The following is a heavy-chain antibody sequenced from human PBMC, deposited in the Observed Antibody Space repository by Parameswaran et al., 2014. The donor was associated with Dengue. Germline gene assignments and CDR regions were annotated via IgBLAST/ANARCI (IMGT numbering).Heavy chain of an antibody. D-gene: IGHD3-9*01. Sequence: WVRQAPGQGLEWMGRINPNSGGTNYAQKFQGRVTMTRDTSISTAYMELSRLRSDDTAVYYCAGLFYDILTGPGGYWGQGTLVTVSS. CDR2: INPNSGGT. V-gene: IGHV1-2*06. J-gene: IGHJ4*02. CDR3: AGLFYDILTGPGGY.